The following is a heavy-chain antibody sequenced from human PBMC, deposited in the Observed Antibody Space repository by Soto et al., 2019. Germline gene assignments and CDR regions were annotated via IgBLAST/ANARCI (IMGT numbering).Heavy chain of an antibody. CDR2: IYYSGST. CDR3: ARIPVDTAMVDS. CDR1: GGSVSSGDYY. V-gene: IGHV4-61*08. Sequence: QVQLQESGPGLVKASETLSLTCTVSGGSVSSGDYYWSWIRQPPGKGLEWIGNIYYSGSTNYNPSLKSRATISVDTSKNQFSLKVSSATAADTAVYYCARIPVDTAMVDSWGQGTLVTVSS. D-gene: IGHD5-18*01. J-gene: IGHJ4*02.